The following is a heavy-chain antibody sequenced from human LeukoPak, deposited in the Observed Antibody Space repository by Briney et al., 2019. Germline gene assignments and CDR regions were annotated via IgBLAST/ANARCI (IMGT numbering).Heavy chain of an antibody. CDR3: AKDGSRGYSSTGYYMDA. CDR2: IVWDGEST. D-gene: IGHD6-19*01. V-gene: IGHV3-43D*04. CDR1: GFIFDDYA. Sequence: GGSLRLSCAASGFIFDDYAMHWVRHAPGKGLEWVALIVWDGESTYYAASVRGRFIISRDNSDNSLYLQMNNLKAEGTAIYYCAKDGSRGYSSTGYYMDAWGKGTTVIVSS. J-gene: IGHJ6*03.